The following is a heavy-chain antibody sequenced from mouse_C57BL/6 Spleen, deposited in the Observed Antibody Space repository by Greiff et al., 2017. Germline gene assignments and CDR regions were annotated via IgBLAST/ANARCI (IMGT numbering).Heavy chain of an antibody. Sequence: HVQLQQPGAELVKPGASVKMSCKASGYTFTSYWITWVKQRPGQGLEWIGDIYPGSGSTNYNEKFKSKATLTVDTSSSTAYMQLSSLTSEDSAVYYCARSGSSYYAMDYWGQGTSVTVSS. CDR1: GYTFTSYW. CDR3: ARSGSSYYAMDY. V-gene: IGHV1-55*01. D-gene: IGHD1-3*01. J-gene: IGHJ4*01. CDR2: IYPGSGST.